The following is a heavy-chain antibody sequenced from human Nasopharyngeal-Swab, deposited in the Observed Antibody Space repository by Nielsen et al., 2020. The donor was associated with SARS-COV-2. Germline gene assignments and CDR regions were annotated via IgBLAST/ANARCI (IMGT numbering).Heavy chain of an antibody. D-gene: IGHD3-10*01. CDR1: GFTFSSYA. CDR2: ISYDGSNK. Sequence: GESLKISCAASGFTFSSYAMHWVRQAPGKGLEWVAVISYDGSNKYYADSVKGRFTISRDNAKNTLYLQMNSLRAEDTAVYYCARGGMVRGVYYYYGMDVWGQGTTVTVSS. J-gene: IGHJ6*02. V-gene: IGHV3-30-3*01. CDR3: ARGGMVRGVYYYYGMDV.